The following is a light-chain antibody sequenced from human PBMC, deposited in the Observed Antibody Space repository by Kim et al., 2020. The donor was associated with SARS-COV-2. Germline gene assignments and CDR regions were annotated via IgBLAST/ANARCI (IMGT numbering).Light chain of an antibody. V-gene: IGLV1-47*01. J-gene: IGLJ3*02. CDR2: RNN. CDR1: SSNIGSNY. Sequence: ELTQPPSASGTPGQRVTISCSGSSSNIGSNYVYWYQQLPGTAPKLLIYRNNQRPSGVPDRFSGSKSGTSASLAISGLRSEDEADYYCAAWDDSLSGHWLFGGGTQLTV. CDR3: AAWDDSLSGHWL.